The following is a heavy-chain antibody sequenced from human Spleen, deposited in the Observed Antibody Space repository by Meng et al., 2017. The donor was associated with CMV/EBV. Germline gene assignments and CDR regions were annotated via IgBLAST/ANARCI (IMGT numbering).Heavy chain of an antibody. D-gene: IGHD2-15*01. CDR2: ISSSSSYI. V-gene: IGHV3-21*04. J-gene: IGHJ5*02. CDR3: ARIPYCSGGSCHFDP. Sequence: GGSLRLSCAASGFTFSSYSMNWVRQAPGKGLEWVSSISSSSSYIYYADSVKGRFTISRDNSKNTLYLQMNSLRAEDTAVYYCARIPYCSGGSCHFDPWGQGTLVTVSS. CDR1: GFTFSSYS.